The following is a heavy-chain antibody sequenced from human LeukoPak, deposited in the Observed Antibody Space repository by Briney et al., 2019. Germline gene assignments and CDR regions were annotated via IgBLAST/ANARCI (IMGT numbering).Heavy chain of an antibody. J-gene: IGHJ6*02. CDR2: TYYRSKWYN. D-gene: IGHD3-10*01. V-gene: IGHV6-1*01. Sequence: SQTPSLTCAISGDSVSSNSAAWNWIRQSPSRGLEWLGRTYYRSKWYNDYAVSVKSRITINPDTSKNQFSLKLSSVTAADTAVYYCARCRYGSGSHLNYYYYGMDVWGQGTTVTVSS. CDR3: ARCRYGSGSHLNYYYYGMDV. CDR1: GDSVSSNSAA.